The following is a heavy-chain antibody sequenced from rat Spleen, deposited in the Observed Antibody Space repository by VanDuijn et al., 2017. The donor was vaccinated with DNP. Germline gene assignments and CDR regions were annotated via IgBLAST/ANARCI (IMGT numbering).Heavy chain of an antibody. V-gene: IGHV2S8*01. J-gene: IGHJ2*01. CDR3: TRDDTIAAIWY. Sequence: QVQLXXSGPGLXXXSXXXSLXXXVSXXXLTXXGVNXGRQPPGKGLEWIATISSGGSTFYNSALKSRLTSSRDTSKSQVFLRMNSLQTEDTAIYFCTRDDTIAAIWYWGQGVMVTVSS. D-gene: IGHD1-2*01. CDR1: XXXLTXXG. CDR2: ISSGGST.